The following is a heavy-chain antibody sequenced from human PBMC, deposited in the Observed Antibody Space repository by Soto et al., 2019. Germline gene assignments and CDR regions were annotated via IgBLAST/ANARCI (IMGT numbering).Heavy chain of an antibody. V-gene: IGHV3-48*02. D-gene: IGHD2-15*01. J-gene: IGHJ4*02. CDR1: GFTFSSYS. Sequence: GGSLRLSCEASGFTFSSYSMNWVRQAPGKGLEWVSYISSSSSTIYYADSVKGRFTISRDNAKNSLYLQMNSLRDEDTAVYYCARNPHDIVVVVAATQGFDYWGQGTLVTVSS. CDR2: ISSSSSTI. CDR3: ARNPHDIVVVVAATQGFDY.